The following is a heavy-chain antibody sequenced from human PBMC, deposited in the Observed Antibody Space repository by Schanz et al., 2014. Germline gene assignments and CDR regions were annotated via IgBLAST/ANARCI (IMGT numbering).Heavy chain of an antibody. Sequence: QVQLVQSGADVKKPGASVKVSCKASGNTLSAYYIHWIRQAPGQGLEWMGWIDPNSGGTNYAQKFQGRVTMTSDTSITTVYMEVNSLTSDDTAVFYCARTASHDVWRGYIPHYAFDLWGQGTTVIVSS. CDR1: GNTLSAYY. CDR2: IDPNSGGT. J-gene: IGHJ3*01. CDR3: ARTASHDVWRGYIPHYAFDL. V-gene: IGHV1-2*02. D-gene: IGHD3-3*01.